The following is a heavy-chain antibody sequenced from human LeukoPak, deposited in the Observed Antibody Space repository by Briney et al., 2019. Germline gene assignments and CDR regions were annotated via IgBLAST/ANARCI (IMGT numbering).Heavy chain of an antibody. CDR1: GGSISSSSYY. V-gene: IGHV4-39*07. D-gene: IGHD3-10*01. Sequence: PSETLSLTCTVSGGSISSSSYYWGWIRQPPGKGLEWIGSIYYSGSTYYNPSLKSRVTISVDTSKNQFSLKLSSVTAADTAVYYCARDSGWGSYYYWGQGTLVTVSS. J-gene: IGHJ4*02. CDR2: IYYSGST. CDR3: ARDSGWGSYYY.